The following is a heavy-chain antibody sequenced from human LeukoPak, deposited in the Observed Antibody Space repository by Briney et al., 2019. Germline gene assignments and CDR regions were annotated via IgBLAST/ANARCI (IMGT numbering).Heavy chain of an antibody. CDR3: ARGGYTYGWGAFDI. Sequence: GGSLRLSCAASGFTFSGSAMSWVRQAPGEGLEWVSLISYSGANSYYTDSVRGRFTISRDNSKDTLYLQMNSLRAEDTALYYCARGGYTYGWGAFDIWGQGTRVTVSS. CDR1: GFTFSGSA. CDR2: ISYSGANS. V-gene: IGHV3-23*01. D-gene: IGHD5-18*01. J-gene: IGHJ3*02.